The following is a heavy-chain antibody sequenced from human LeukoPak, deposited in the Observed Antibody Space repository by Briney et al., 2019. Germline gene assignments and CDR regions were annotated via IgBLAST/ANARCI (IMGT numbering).Heavy chain of an antibody. CDR2: FYHGGST. Sequence: PGGSLRLSCAASGFTFSDYYMSWIRQPPGKGLEWIGTFYHGGSTYYNPSLKSRVTISVDTSKNQFSLNLTSVTAADTAVYYCARAMSIAARLQTVFDYWGQGTLVTVSS. J-gene: IGHJ4*02. V-gene: IGHV4-38-2*01. D-gene: IGHD6-6*01. CDR1: GFTFSDYY. CDR3: ARAMSIAARLQTVFDY.